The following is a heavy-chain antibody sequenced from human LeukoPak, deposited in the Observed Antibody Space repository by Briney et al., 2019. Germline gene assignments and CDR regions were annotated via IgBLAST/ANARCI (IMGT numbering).Heavy chain of an antibody. J-gene: IGHJ4*02. V-gene: IGHV4-38-2*02. CDR1: GYSISSGYY. Sequence: PSETLSLTCTVSGYSISSGYYWGWIRQPPGKGLEWIGSIYHSGSTYYNPSLKSRVTISVDTSKNQFSLKLSSVTAADTAVYYCARDLRGFRDTVVVPAVFSFDYWGQGTLVTVSS. D-gene: IGHD2-2*01. CDR2: IYHSGST. CDR3: ARDLRGFRDTVVVPAVFSFDY.